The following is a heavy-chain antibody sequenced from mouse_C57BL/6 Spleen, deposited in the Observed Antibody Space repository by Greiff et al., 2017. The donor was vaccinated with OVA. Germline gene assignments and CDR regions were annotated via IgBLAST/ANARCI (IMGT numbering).Heavy chain of an antibody. CDR2: IDPETGGT. CDR3: TGIYYYGSRIDYYAMDY. Sequence: QVQLKESGAELVRPGASVTLSCKASGYTFTDYEMHWVKQTPVHGLEWIGAIDPETGGTAYNQKFKGKAILTADKSSSTAYMELRSLTSEDSAVYYCTGIYYYGSRIDYYAMDYWGQGTSVTVSS. J-gene: IGHJ4*01. V-gene: IGHV1-15*01. D-gene: IGHD1-1*01. CDR1: GYTFTDYE.